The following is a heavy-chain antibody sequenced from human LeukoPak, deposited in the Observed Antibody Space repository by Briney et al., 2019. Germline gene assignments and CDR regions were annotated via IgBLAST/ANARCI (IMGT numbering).Heavy chain of an antibody. CDR1: GYTFTSYD. CDR3: ARDHIVATTDDAFDI. J-gene: IGHJ3*02. Sequence: ASVKVSCKASGYTFTSYDINWVRQATGQGLEWMGWMNPNSGNTGYAQKLQGRVTMTTDTSTSTAYMELRSLRSDDTAVYYCARDHIVATTDDAFDIWGQGTMVTVSS. CDR2: MNPNSGNT. V-gene: IGHV1-8*01. D-gene: IGHD5-12*01.